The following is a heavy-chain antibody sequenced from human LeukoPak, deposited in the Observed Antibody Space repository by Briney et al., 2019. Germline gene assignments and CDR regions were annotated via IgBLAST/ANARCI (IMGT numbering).Heavy chain of an antibody. D-gene: IGHD2-2*01. J-gene: IGHJ4*02. CDR2: ISFDGSDQ. Sequence: GGSLRLSCAASGFSFSTYGIRWVRQAPGKGLELVAVISFDGSDQYYADSVKGRFTVSRDNSKNTLYLQMNSLRAEDTAVYYCEKLGCSSTRCYINYWGQGTLVTVSS. CDR1: GFSFSTYG. V-gene: IGHV3-30*18. CDR3: EKLGCSSTRCYINY.